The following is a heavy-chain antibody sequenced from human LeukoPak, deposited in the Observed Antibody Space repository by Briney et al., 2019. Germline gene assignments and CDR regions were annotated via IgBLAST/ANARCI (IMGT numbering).Heavy chain of an antibody. CDR2: IYTSGST. V-gene: IGHV4-38-2*01. CDR1: GYSISSGYY. J-gene: IGHJ4*02. D-gene: IGHD3-22*01. CDR3: ARGTDSSGYHSYYFDY. Sequence: SETLSLTCAVSGYSISSGYYWGWIRQPPGKGLEWIGRIYTSGSTNYNPSLRSRVTISVDTSKNQFSLKLSSVTAADTAVYYCARGTDSSGYHSYYFDYWGQGTLVTVSS.